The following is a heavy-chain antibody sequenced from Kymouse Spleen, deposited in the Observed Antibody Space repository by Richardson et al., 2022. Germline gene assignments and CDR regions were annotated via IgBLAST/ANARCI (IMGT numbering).Heavy chain of an antibody. V-gene: IGHV3-9*01. J-gene: IGHJ2*01. CDR1: GFTFDDYA. Sequence: EVQLVESGGGLVQPGRSLRLSCAASGFTFDDYAMHWVRQAPGKGLEWVSGISWNSGSIGYADSVKGRFTISRDNAKNSLYLQMNSLRAEDTALYYCAKVPTVTHWYFDLWGRGTLVTVSS. CDR3: AKVPTVTHWYFDL. D-gene: IGHD4-11,IGHD4-11*01. CDR2: ISWNSGSI.